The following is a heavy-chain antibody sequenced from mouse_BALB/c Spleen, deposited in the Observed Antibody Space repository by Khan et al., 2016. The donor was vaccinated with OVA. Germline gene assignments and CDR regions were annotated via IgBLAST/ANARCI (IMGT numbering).Heavy chain of an antibody. CDR2: INTYTGSP. D-gene: IGHD2-1*01. J-gene: IGHJ3*01. CDR1: GYTLANYA. Sequence: QIQLVQSGPELKKPGETDKISCKASGYTLANYAMNWVKQAPGKGLKWMGWINTYTGSPTFAEDFKGRIAFSLETSASTAYLQINNLKNEDTATYFCARSNGNYWFAYWGHGTLVTVAA. CDR3: ARSNGNYWFAY. V-gene: IGHV9-3-1*01.